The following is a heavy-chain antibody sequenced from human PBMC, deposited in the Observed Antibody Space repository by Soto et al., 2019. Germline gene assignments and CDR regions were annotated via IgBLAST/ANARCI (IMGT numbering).Heavy chain of an antibody. CDR1: GFTFSSFA. Sequence: EVQLLESGGGLAQPGGSLRLSCAASGFTFSSFAMSWVRQAPGKGLEWVSGISNSGGSVNYADSVKGRVTISRDNSKNTVSLEMNRLRPEDKALYYCAKVKLPYGSISDIWGQGTMVTVSS. J-gene: IGHJ3*02. D-gene: IGHD4-17*01. V-gene: IGHV3-23*01. CDR2: ISNSGGSV. CDR3: AKVKLPYGSISDI.